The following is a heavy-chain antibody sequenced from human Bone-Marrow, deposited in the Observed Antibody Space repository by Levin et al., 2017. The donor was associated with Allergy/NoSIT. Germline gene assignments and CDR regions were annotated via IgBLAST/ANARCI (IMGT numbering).Heavy chain of an antibody. D-gene: IGHD2-8*01. V-gene: IGHV3-13*01. Sequence: GESLKISCVASGFTFSTYDMHWVRQVTGKGLEWVSAIGIAGDTHYLGSVKGRFTISRENAKNSLYLQMNSLRAGDTAVYYCARDKYGMDVWGQGTTVTVSS. CDR3: ARDKYGMDV. J-gene: IGHJ6*02. CDR2: IGIAGDT. CDR1: GFTFSTYD.